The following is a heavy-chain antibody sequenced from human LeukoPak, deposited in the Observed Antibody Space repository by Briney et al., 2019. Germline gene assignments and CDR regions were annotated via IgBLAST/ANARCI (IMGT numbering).Heavy chain of an antibody. CDR1: GGTFSSYA. CDR2: IIPIFGTA. J-gene: IGHJ4*02. D-gene: IGHD3-16*02. V-gene: IGHV1-69*01. Sequence: SVKVSCKASGGTFSSYAISWVRQAPGQGLEWMGGIIPIFGTANYAQKFQGRVTITADESTSTAYMELSSLRSEDTAVYYCARNLLHLGELSWYHFDYWGQGTLVTVSS. CDR3: ARNLLHLGELSWYHFDY.